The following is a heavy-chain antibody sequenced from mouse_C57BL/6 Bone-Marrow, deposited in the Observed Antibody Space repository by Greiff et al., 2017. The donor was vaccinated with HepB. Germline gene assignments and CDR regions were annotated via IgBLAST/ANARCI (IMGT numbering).Heavy chain of an antibody. D-gene: IGHD1-1*01. J-gene: IGHJ1*03. CDR3: ARDQDYYGSSYVWYFDV. V-gene: IGHV5-4*01. Sequence: EVQRVESGGGLVKPGGSLKLSCAASGFTFSSYAMSWVRQTPEKRLEWVATISDGGSYTYYPDNVKGRFTISRDNAKNNLYLQMSHLKSEDTAMYYCARDQDYYGSSYVWYFDVWGTGTTVTVSS. CDR1: GFTFSSYA. CDR2: ISDGGSYT.